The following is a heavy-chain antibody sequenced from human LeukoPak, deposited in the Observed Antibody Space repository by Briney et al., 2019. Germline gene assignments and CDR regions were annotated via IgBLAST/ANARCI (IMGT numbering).Heavy chain of an antibody. CDR2: IRYDERNK. D-gene: IGHD3-10*01. V-gene: IGHV3-30*02. CDR1: GFTFSSYG. Sequence: PGGSLRLSCAASGFTFSSYGMHWVRQAPGKGLEWVAFIRYDERNKYYADSVKGRFTISRDNSKNTLYLQMNNLRAEDTALYYCANVIYGSGSYTPAVGYWGQGTLVTVSS. CDR3: ANVIYGSGSYTPAVGY. J-gene: IGHJ4*02.